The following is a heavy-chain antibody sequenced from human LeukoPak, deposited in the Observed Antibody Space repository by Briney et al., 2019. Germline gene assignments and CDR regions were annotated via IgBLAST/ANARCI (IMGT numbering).Heavy chain of an antibody. D-gene: IGHD2-15*01. CDR3: ARSYCSGGSCYQYFDY. CDR1: GFTFSSYG. Sequence: PGGSLRLSCAASGFTFSSYGMHWVRQAPGKGLEWVAVVLYDGSNKYYADSVKGRFTISRDNSKNTLYLQMNSLRAEDTAVYYCARSYCSGGSCYQYFDYWGQGTLVSVSS. CDR2: VLYDGSNK. V-gene: IGHV3-30*03. J-gene: IGHJ4*02.